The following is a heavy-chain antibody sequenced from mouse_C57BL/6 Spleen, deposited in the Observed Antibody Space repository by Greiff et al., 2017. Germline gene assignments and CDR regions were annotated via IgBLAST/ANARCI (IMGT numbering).Heavy chain of an antibody. CDR3: ARDRWYYYGKDY. CDR1: GYSITSGYY. V-gene: IGHV3-6*01. J-gene: IGHJ2*01. D-gene: IGHD1-1*01. CDR2: ISYDGSN. Sequence: DVQLQESGPGLVKPSQSLSLTCSVTGYSITSGYYWNWIRQFPGNKLEWMGYISYDGSNNYNPSLKNRISITLDTSKNQFFLKLNSVTTEDTATYYCARDRWYYYGKDYWGQGTTLTVSS.